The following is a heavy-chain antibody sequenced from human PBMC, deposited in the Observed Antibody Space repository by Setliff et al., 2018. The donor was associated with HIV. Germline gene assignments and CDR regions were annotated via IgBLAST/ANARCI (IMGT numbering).Heavy chain of an antibody. D-gene: IGHD3-9*01. CDR2: ILNGGRT. V-gene: IGHV4-59*01. J-gene: IGHJ4*02. CDR3: ARGARYLDWRLVY. CDR1: GDSISSYY. Sequence: SETLSLTCTVSGDSISSYYWNWIRQPPGKGLEWVGYILNGGRTKYNPTLESRVTVSVDTSKNQFSLRLASATAADTAVYYCARGARYLDWRLVYWGQGMLVTVSS.